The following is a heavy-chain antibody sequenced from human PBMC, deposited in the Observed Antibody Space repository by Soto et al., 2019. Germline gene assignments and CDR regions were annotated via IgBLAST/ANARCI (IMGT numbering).Heavy chain of an antibody. CDR1: GFTVSSNY. CDR2: IYSGGST. CDR3: ARCRAGFWSGINWFDP. J-gene: IGHJ5*02. V-gene: IGHV3-53*02. Sequence: EVQLVETGGGLIQPGGSLRLSCAASGFTVSSNYMSWVRQAPGKGLEWVSVIYSGGSTYYADSVKGRFTISRDNAKNSLYLQMNSLRAEDTAVYYCARCRAGFWSGINWFDPWGQGTLVTVSS. D-gene: IGHD3-3*01.